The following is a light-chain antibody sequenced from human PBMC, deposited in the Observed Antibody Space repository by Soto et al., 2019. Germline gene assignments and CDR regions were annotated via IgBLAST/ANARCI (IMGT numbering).Light chain of an antibody. J-gene: IGKJ1*01. CDR3: QQYYSYWP. V-gene: IGKV1-5*01. Sequence: IQMTQSPSTLSASVGDTVTVTCRASQSIGRWLAWYQQKPGKAPKLLIFDASTLENGVPARFSGSRSGPEFSLTISSLQPDDFATYYCQQYYSYWPFGQGTKVAIK. CDR2: DAS. CDR1: QSIGRW.